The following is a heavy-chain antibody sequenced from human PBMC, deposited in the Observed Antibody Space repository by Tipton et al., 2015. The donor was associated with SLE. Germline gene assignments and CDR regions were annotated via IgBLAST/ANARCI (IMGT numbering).Heavy chain of an antibody. D-gene: IGHD6-6*01. CDR3: ARGSFSSSSSWFDP. Sequence: TLSLTCTVSGGSISSGDYYWSWIRQPPGKGLEWIGYIFNSGTTCYNPSLERRITISVDTSRNHFSLKLNSVTAADTAVYYCARGSFSSSSSWFDPWGQGTLVTVSS. J-gene: IGHJ5*02. CDR2: IFNSGTT. CDR1: GGSISSGDYY. V-gene: IGHV4-30-4*01.